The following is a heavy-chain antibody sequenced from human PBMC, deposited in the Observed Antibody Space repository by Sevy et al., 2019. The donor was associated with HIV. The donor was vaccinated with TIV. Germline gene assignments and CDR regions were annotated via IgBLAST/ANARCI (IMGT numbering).Heavy chain of an antibody. Sequence: GGSLRLSCAASGFTFSDYYMSWIRQAPGKGLEWVSYISSSSSYTNYAHSVKGRFTISRDNAKNSLYLQMNSLRAEDTAVYYCAKAAAGVNWFDPWGQGTLVTVSS. CDR1: GFTFSDYY. D-gene: IGHD6-13*01. J-gene: IGHJ5*02. CDR3: AKAAAGVNWFDP. CDR2: ISSSSSYT. V-gene: IGHV3-11*06.